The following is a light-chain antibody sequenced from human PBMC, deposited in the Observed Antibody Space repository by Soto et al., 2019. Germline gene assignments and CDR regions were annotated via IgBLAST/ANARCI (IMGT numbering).Light chain of an antibody. CDR1: PSVRSH. V-gene: IGKV3-11*01. Sequence: PGDRATLSFRNSPSVRSHLVWYQQKPAQTPRLLIYDTSIRATGIPAWFSASGSVTDVTLTISSLEPDDFAVYYCKHRAIWPITFGGGTKVEIK. J-gene: IGKJ4*01. CDR3: KHRAIWPIT. CDR2: DTS.